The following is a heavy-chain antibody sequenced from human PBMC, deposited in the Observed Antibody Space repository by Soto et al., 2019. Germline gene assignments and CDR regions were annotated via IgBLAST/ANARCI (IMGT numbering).Heavy chain of an antibody. CDR2: INHSGST. CDR3: AREVWAAKFDP. J-gene: IGHJ5*02. CDR1: GGSFSGYY. V-gene: IGHV4-34*01. Sequence: QVQLQQWGAGLLKPSETLSLTCAVYGGSFSGYYWSWIRQPPGKGLEWIGEINHSGSTNYNPSLKSRVTISVDTSKNQFSLKLSSVTAADTAVYYCAREVWAAKFDPWGQGTLVTVSS. D-gene: IGHD3-16*01.